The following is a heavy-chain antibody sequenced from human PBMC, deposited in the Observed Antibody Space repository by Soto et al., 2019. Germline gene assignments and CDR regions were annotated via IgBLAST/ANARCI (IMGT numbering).Heavy chain of an antibody. CDR3: ARDQGIAVAVFDY. Sequence: QVQLQESGPGLVKPSETLSLTCTVSGGSVTSGSYYWSWIRQPPGKGLEWIGYIYYSGSTNYNLSLKSRVTISVDTSKNQISLKLSSVTAADTAVYYCARDQGIAVAVFDYWGQGTLVTVSS. J-gene: IGHJ4*02. CDR2: IYYSGST. V-gene: IGHV4-61*01. D-gene: IGHD6-19*01. CDR1: GGSVTSGSYY.